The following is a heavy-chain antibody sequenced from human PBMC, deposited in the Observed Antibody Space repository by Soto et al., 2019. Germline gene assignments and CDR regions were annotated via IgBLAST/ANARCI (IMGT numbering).Heavy chain of an antibody. CDR1: GFTFSSYS. D-gene: IGHD6-25*01. CDR2: ISSSSSYI. J-gene: IGHJ5*02. CDR3: ARDRGGRRNWFDP. V-gene: IGHV3-21*01. Sequence: PGGSLRLSCAASGFTFSSYSMNWVRQAPGKGLEWVSSISSSSSYIYYADSVKGRFTISRDNAKNSLYLQMNSLRAEDTAVYYCARDRGGRRNWFDPWGQGTLVTV.